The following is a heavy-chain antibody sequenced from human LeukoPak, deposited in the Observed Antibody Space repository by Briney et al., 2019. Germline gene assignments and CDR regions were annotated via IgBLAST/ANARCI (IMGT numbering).Heavy chain of an antibody. CDR3: ATAGHPLVYCSSATCYMGS. CDR2: ISGSGGST. J-gene: IGHJ5*02. Sequence: GGSLRLSCAASGFTFSSYAMSWVRQAPGKGLEWVSAISGSGGSTYYADSVKGRFTISRDNSKNTLYLQMNSLRAEDSAVYYCATAGHPLVYCSSATCYMGSWGQGTLVTVSS. D-gene: IGHD2-2*02. V-gene: IGHV3-23*01. CDR1: GFTFSSYA.